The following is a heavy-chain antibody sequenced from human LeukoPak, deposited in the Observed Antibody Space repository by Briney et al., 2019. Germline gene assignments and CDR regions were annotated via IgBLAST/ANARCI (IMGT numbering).Heavy chain of an antibody. CDR1: GFTFSSYS. CDR3: AMVRGVQPNYYYYGMDV. J-gene: IGHJ6*02. Sequence: GGSLRLSCAASGFTFSSYSMNWVRQAPGKGLEWVANIKQDGSEKYYVDSVKGRFTISRDNAKNSLYLQMNSLRAEDTAVYYCAMVRGVQPNYYYYGMDVWGQGTTVTVSS. CDR2: IKQDGSEK. V-gene: IGHV3-7*01. D-gene: IGHD3-10*01.